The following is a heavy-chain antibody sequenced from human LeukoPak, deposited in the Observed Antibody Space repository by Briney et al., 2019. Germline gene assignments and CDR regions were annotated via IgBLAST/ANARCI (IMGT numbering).Heavy chain of an antibody. CDR3: VRGMGVSMLYYFDY. CDR2: LYSDGTT. D-gene: IGHD3-10*01. Sequence: PGGSPRLSCAASGLSVSSNYMSWVRQAPGKGLEWVSVLYSDGTTYYADSVKGRFTISRDNSKNTLYLQMNSLRAEDTAVYYCVRGMGVSMLYYFDYWGQGTLVTVSS. CDR1: GLSVSSNY. V-gene: IGHV3-66*02. J-gene: IGHJ4*02.